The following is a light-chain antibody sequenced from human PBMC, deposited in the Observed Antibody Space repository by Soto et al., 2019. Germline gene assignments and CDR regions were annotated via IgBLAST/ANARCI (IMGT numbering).Light chain of an antibody. CDR1: QDISSY. J-gene: IGKJ5*01. CDR3: QQTDSFPT. CDR2: DGS. Sequence: DIQLTQSPAFLSASVGDRVTITCRASQDISSYLAWYQQKPGKVPKLLISDGSTLQSGVPSRFSGSGSGIEFTLTITSLQPEDFATYCCQQTDSFPTFGRGTRLEIK. V-gene: IGKV1-9*01.